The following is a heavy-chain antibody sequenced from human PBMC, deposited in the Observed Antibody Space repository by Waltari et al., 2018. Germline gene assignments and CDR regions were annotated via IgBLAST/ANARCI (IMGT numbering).Heavy chain of an antibody. CDR3: ARAGIAALPIDY. CDR2: IYYSGST. J-gene: IGHJ4*02. D-gene: IGHD6-6*01. V-gene: IGHV4-30-4*08. Sequence: QVQLQESGPGLVQPSQTLSLTCTFSGGSIRRGAYYLTRIRQPPGKGLEWIGYIYYSGSTYYNPSLKSRVTISVDTSKNQFSLKLSSVTAADTAVYYCARAGIAALPIDYWGQGTLVTVSS. CDR1: GGSIRRGAYY.